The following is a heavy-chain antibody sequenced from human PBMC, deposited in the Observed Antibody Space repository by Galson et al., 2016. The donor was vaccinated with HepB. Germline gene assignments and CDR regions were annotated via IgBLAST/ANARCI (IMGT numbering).Heavy chain of an antibody. CDR1: SGSIGNYY. CDR2: IYDSGST. J-gene: IGHJ4*02. V-gene: IGHV4-59*03. Sequence: SETLSLTCTVSSGSIGNYYWNWIRQPPGKGLEWIGYIYDSGSTSYNPSLKSRVSTSVDTSKNQFSLRLTSVTAADTAVYYCSAEGYYDGRSWLVLDYWGQGTLVTVSS. D-gene: IGHD3-22*01. CDR3: SAEGYYDGRSWLVLDY.